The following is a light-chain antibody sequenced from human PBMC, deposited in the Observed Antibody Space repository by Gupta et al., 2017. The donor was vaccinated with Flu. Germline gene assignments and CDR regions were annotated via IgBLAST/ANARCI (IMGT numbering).Light chain of an antibody. J-gene: IGKJ4*01. CDR3: QQTYTSPLT. Sequence: DIQMTQSPSSLSASVGDRVTITCRASQSISSYLNWYQQKPGRAPKLLIYDASSLLSGVPSRFSGSGSGTDFTLTISSLRPEDFATYYCQQTYTSPLTFGGGTKVESK. CDR1: QSISSY. CDR2: DAS. V-gene: IGKV1-39*01.